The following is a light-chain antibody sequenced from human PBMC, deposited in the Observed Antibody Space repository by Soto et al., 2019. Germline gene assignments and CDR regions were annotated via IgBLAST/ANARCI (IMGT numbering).Light chain of an antibody. Sequence: QSLLTQPASVSGSPGQSITISCTGTISTVGGFNVVSWYQQHPGKAPKVIIYEGIKRPSGVSNRFSGSNSGSTASLTISGLQAEDEADYYCCSYVGATTYVFGTGTKVTVL. CDR2: EGI. V-gene: IGLV2-23*01. CDR3: CSYVGATTYV. CDR1: ISTVGGFNV. J-gene: IGLJ1*01.